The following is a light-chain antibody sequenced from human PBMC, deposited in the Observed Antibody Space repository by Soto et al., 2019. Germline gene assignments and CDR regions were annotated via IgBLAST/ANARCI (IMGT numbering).Light chain of an antibody. CDR3: QQSYSTTWT. J-gene: IGKJ1*01. CDR1: QSISSY. CDR2: AAS. Sequence: DIQMTQSPSSLSASVGDRVTITCRASQSISSYLNWYQQKPGKAPKLLIYAASSLQSGVPSRFSGSGSETDFTLTISSLQPEDFATYSCQQSYSTTWTFGQGTKVDIK. V-gene: IGKV1-39*01.